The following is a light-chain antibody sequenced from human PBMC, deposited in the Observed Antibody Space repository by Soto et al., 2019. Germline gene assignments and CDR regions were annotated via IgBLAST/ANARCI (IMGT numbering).Light chain of an antibody. Sequence: QCALTQPRSVSGSPGQSVTISCTGTSSDVGGYNYVSWYQQHPGKAPKLMIYDVSMRPSGVPDRFSGSKSGNTASLTISGLQAEDEADYYCCSYAGSYTFEVFGGGTKLTVL. CDR3: CSYAGSYTFEV. CDR2: DVS. J-gene: IGLJ2*01. CDR1: SSDVGGYNY. V-gene: IGLV2-11*01.